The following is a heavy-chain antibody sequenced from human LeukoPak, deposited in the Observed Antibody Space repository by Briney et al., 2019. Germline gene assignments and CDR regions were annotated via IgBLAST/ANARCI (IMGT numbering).Heavy chain of an antibody. CDR3: ARDYADYVGYFFFDY. V-gene: IGHV3-74*01. CDR2: INSDGSDI. Sequence: GGSLRLSCAASGFTISSNWMHWVRQAPGKGLLWVSRINSDGSDISYADSVKGRFTISRDNAKNTLYLQMNSLRAEDTAVYYCARDYADYVGYFFFDYWGQGTLVTVSS. D-gene: IGHD4-17*01. J-gene: IGHJ4*02. CDR1: GFTISSNW.